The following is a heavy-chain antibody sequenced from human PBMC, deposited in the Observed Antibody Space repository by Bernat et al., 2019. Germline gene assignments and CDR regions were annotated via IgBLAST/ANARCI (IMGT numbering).Heavy chain of an antibody. Sequence: QVQLQESGPGLVKPSETLSLTCTVSGVSINSHYWSWLRRPPGKGMEWIGYINPSGRTNYNPSLKSRVAISLDTSKNQFSLNMNSVTATDTALDYGARGAGWWDSWGQGTLISVSS. J-gene: IGHJ4*02. CDR1: GVSINSHY. D-gene: IGHD2-15*01. CDR3: ARGAGWWDS. CDR2: INPSGRT. V-gene: IGHV4-59*11.